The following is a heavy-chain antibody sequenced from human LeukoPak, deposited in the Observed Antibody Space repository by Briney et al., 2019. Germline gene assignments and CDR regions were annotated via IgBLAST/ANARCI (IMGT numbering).Heavy chain of an antibody. CDR2: INHSGST. J-gene: IGHJ1*01. CDR1: GGSFSGYY. CDR3: ARVRQGGYFQH. Sequence: SETLSLTCAAYGGSFSGYYWSWIRQPPGKGLEWIGEINHSGSTNYNPSLKSRVTISVDTSKNQFSLKLSSVTAADTAVYYCARVRQGGYFQHWGQGTLVTVSS. D-gene: IGHD1-26*01. V-gene: IGHV4-34*01.